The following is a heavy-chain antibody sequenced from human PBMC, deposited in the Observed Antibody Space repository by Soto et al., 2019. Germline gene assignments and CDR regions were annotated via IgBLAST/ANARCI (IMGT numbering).Heavy chain of an antibody. CDR1: GGSISSGGYS. D-gene: IGHD3-22*01. V-gene: IGHV4-30-2*01. J-gene: IGHJ3*02. CDR2: IYHGST. Sequence: QLQLQESGSGLVKASQTLSLTCAVSGGSISSGGYSWSWIRQPPGKCLEWIGYIYHGSTYYNPSLKSRVTISIDRSKNQFSLKLSSGTAADTAVYYCASSGYRGIGAFDIWGQGTMVTVSS. CDR3: ASSGYRGIGAFDI.